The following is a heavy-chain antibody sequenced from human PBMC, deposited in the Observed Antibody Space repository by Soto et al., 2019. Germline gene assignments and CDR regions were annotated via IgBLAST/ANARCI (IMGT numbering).Heavy chain of an antibody. J-gene: IGHJ6*02. D-gene: IGHD3-16*01. V-gene: IGHV4-4*07. Sequence: QVQLQESGPGLVKPSETLSLTCTVSGGSISGYYWTWIRQPAGKGLEWIGGKHTSGATKYNPSLKSRAAMSIDTSTNQFSLNLSSVTAADTAVYYCARGGEFYVLDVWGQGTTVAVSS. CDR3: ARGGEFYVLDV. CDR2: KHTSGAT. CDR1: GGSISGYY.